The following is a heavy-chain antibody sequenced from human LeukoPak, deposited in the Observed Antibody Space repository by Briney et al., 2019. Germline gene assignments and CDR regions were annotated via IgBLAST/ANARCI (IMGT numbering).Heavy chain of an antibody. V-gene: IGHV3-30-3*01. Sequence: PGRSLRLSCAAYGFTFNSYAMHWVRQAPGKGLEWVAVISYAGSNKFYADSVKGRFTISRDNSKNTPYLQMNSLRAEDTAVYYCARDSLSGDYVTPHYYFDYWGQGTLVTVSS. D-gene: IGHD4-17*01. J-gene: IGHJ4*02. CDR3: ARDSLSGDYVTPHYYFDY. CDR2: ISYAGSNK. CDR1: GFTFNSYA.